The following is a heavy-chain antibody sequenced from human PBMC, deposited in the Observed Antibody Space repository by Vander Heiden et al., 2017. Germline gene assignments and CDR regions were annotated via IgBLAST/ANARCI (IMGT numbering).Heavy chain of an antibody. V-gene: IGHV3-30-3*01. CDR3: ARVGVWSYFDY. CDR1: GSTFSSYA. Sequence: QGRPGGSGGGVVEPGRSRRRSCAASGSTFSSYAMHWVRQAPGKGLEWVAVISYDGSNKYYADSVKGRFTISRDNSKNTLYLQMNSLRAEDTAVYYCARVGVWSYFDYWGQGTLVTVSS. CDR2: ISYDGSNK. J-gene: IGHJ4*02. D-gene: IGHD2-21*01.